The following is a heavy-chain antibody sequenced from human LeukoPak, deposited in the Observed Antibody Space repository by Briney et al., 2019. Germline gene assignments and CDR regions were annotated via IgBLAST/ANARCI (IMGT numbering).Heavy chain of an antibody. D-gene: IGHD1-26*01. CDR3: ATDNVGARGFDY. Sequence: ASVKVSSKVSGYTLTELSMHWVRQAPGKGLEWMGGFDPEDDQTIYAQKFQGRVTMTEDTSSDTAYMELSSLRSEDTAVYYCATDNVGARGFDYWGQGTLVTVSS. J-gene: IGHJ4*02. V-gene: IGHV1-24*01. CDR1: GYTLTELS. CDR2: FDPEDDQT.